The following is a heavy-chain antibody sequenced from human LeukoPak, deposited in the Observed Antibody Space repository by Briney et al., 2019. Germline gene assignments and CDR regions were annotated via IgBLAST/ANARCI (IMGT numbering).Heavy chain of an antibody. D-gene: IGHD4-11*01. CDR1: GFTFSSYW. CDR3: AKYPRDYSNYYLDY. V-gene: IGHV3-23*01. Sequence: GGSLRLSCAASGFTFSSYWMHWVRHAPGKGLEWVSAISGSGGSTYYADSVKGRFTISRDNSKNALYLQMNSLRAEDTAVYYCAKYPRDYSNYYLDYWGQGTLVTVSS. J-gene: IGHJ4*02. CDR2: ISGSGGST.